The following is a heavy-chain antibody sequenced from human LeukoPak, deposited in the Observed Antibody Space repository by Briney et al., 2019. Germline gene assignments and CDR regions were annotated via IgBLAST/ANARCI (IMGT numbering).Heavy chain of an antibody. D-gene: IGHD3-16*01. V-gene: IGHV1-8*03. CDR1: GYTFVSYD. CDR3: VRGSTVASPYLYYYYMDV. Sequence: APVKVSCKASGYTFVSYDINWARQATGQGLEWMGWMNPNSGNTGYAQKFQGRVTISRNTSISTAYMELSSLRSEDTAVYYCVRGSTVASPYLYYYYMDVWGKGTTVTVSS. J-gene: IGHJ6*03. CDR2: MNPNSGNT.